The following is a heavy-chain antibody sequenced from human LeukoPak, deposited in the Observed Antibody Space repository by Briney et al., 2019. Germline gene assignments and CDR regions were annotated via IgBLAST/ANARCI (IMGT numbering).Heavy chain of an antibody. D-gene: IGHD6-13*01. CDR2: INWGGGDT. J-gene: IGHJ5*02. V-gene: IGHV3-20*03. CDR3: ARDIAAAGNHRWFDP. Sequence: VGSLRLSSATSRVNFDNYVMSWVRQAPRKGLEWVSVINWGGGDTGYADSLKGRFTISRDNAKNSLCLQMNSLRADDTALYYCARDIAAAGNHRWFDPWGQGTPVTVSS. CDR1: RVNFDNYV.